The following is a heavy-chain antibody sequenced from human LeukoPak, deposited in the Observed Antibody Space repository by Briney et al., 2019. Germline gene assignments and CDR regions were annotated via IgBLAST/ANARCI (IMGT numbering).Heavy chain of an antibody. CDR2: IIPIFGTA. Sequence: SSVNVSYKASGGTFISYAISWVRQAPGQGLEWMGGIIPIFGTANYAQKFQGRVTITADKSTSTAYMELSSLRSEDTAVYYCASIRAVKDYYYYMDVWGKGTTVTVSS. CDR1: GGTFISYA. CDR3: ASIRAVKDYYYYMDV. J-gene: IGHJ6*03. V-gene: IGHV1-69*06. D-gene: IGHD6-19*01.